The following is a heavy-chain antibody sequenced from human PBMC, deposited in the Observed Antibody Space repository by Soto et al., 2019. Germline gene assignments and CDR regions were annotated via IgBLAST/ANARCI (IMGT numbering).Heavy chain of an antibody. V-gene: IGHV4-59*02. Sequence: SETLSLTCTVSGASVSSDYWIWFRQPPGKGLEWIGYFYFTGSTKYKSSLKSRVAISVDTSKNQFSLNLTSVTAADTAMYYCARASRIFRVDYWGQGSQVPVSS. CDR3: ARASRIFRVDY. CDR2: FYFTGST. CDR1: GASVSSDY. J-gene: IGHJ4*02.